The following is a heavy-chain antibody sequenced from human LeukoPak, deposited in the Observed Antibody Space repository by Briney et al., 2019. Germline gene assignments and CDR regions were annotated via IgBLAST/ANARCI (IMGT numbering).Heavy chain of an antibody. V-gene: IGHV5-51*01. J-gene: IGHJ4*02. Sequence: GESLKISCKGSGYSFTSYWIGWVRQMPGKGLEWMGIIYPGDSDTRYSPSFQGQVTISADKSTSTAYLQWSSLEASDTAMYYCARIGLATPGTFDYWGQGALVTVSS. D-gene: IGHD6-13*01. CDR3: ARIGLATPGTFDY. CDR1: GYSFTSYW. CDR2: IYPGDSDT.